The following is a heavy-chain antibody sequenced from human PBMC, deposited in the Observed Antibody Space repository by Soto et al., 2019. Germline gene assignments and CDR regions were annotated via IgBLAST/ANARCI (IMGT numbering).Heavy chain of an antibody. CDR2: IIPIFGTA. V-gene: IGHV1-69*13. J-gene: IGHJ5*02. CDR3: ARDQLEGNWFAP. D-gene: IGHD1-1*01. CDR1: GGTFSSYA. Sequence: SVKVSCKASGGTFSSYAISWVRQAPGQGLEWMGGIIPIFGTANYAQKFQGRVTITADESTSTAYMELSSLRSEDTAVYYCARDQLEGNWFAPWGQGTLVTVSS.